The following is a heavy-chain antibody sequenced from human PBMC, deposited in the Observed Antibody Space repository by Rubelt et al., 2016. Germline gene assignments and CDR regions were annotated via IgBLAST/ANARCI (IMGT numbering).Heavy chain of an antibody. CDR3: AREFDGSSGEDY. V-gene: IGHV4-34*11. J-gene: IGHJ4*02. D-gene: IGHD3-16*01. Sequence: QVQLQQWGAGLLKPSETLSLTCAVYGGSFSGYYWSWIRQPPGKGLEWIGDIYSSGSTNYNPSLKSRVTISADTSKNQFSLQLSSVTVADTAVYFCAREFDGSSGEDYWGQGTLVTVSS. CDR2: IYSSGST. CDR1: GGSFSGYY.